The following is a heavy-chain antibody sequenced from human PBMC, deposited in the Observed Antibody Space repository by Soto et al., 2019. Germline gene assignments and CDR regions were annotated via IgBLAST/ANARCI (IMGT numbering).Heavy chain of an antibody. D-gene: IGHD5-18*01. J-gene: IGHJ6*02. Sequence: PGESLKISCKGSGYSFTSYWINWVRQMPGKGLEWMGRIDPYDSDTRYSPSFQGQVTISADKSISTAYLQWSSLKASDTAMYYCARTESGYSYGFADVWGQGTTVTVSS. V-gene: IGHV5-51*01. CDR2: IDPYDSDT. CDR3: ARTESGYSYGFADV. CDR1: GYSFTSYW.